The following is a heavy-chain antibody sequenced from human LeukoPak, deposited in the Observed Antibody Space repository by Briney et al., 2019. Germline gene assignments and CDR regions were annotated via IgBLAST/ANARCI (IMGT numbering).Heavy chain of an antibody. J-gene: IGHJ4*02. Sequence: GGSLRLSCAASGFTFSSYSMNWVRQAPGKGLEWVSSISSSSSYIYYADSVKGRFTISRDNAKNSLYLQMNSLRAEDTAVYYCASYLSSSWYTNDYWGQGTLVTVSS. CDR2: ISSSSSYI. CDR3: ASYLSSSWYTNDY. CDR1: GFTFSSYS. V-gene: IGHV3-21*01. D-gene: IGHD6-13*01.